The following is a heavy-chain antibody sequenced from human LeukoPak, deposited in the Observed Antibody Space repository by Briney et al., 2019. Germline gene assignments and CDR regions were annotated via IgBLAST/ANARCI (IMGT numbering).Heavy chain of an antibody. J-gene: IGHJ4*02. CDR2: IYYSGST. CDR3: ARDNPPRYYYGSGSHKGFDY. D-gene: IGHD3-10*01. CDR1: GGSISSGDYY. V-gene: IGHV4-30-4*08. Sequence: SETLSLTCTVSGGSISSGDYYWSWIRQPPGKGLEWIGYIYYSGSTYYNPSLKSRVTISVDTSKNQFSLKLSSVTAADTAVYYCARDNPPRYYYGSGSHKGFDYWGQGTLVTVSS.